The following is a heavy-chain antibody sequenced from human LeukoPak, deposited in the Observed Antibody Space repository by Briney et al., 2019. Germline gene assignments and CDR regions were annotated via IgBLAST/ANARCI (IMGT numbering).Heavy chain of an antibody. V-gene: IGHV3-30*02. D-gene: IGHD2-2*01. CDR1: GFIFSSYG. J-gene: IGHJ5*02. CDR2: IRNDGTNK. CDR3: AKDRQYQLLSLFDP. Sequence: GGSLRLSCAASGFIFSSYGMHWVRQAPGKGLEWVAFIRNDGTNKYYADSMKGRFAISRDNSKNTLYLQMNSLRAEDTAVYYCAKDRQYQLLSLFDPWGQGTLVTVSS.